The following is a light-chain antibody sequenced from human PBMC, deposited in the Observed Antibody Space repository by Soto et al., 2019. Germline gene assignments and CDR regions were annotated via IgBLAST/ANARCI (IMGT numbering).Light chain of an antibody. CDR3: RNWEGRPDTVV. CDR1: NSNIGTNY. Sequence: QPVLTQTPSVSAAPGQKVTISCSGSNSNIGTNYVSWYQQLPGTAPKLLIYEDNKRPSGIPDRFSGSKSGTSSTLAITGLQTGGEGVYYSRNWEGRPDTVVFGGGTKLTVL. V-gene: IGLV1-51*01. CDR2: EDN. J-gene: IGLJ3*02.